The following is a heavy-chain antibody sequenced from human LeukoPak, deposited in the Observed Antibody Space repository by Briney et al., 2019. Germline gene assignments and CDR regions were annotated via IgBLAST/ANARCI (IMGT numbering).Heavy chain of an antibody. V-gene: IGHV1-69*05. CDR3: ARTSSGWYKALGRYYFDY. J-gene: IGHJ4*02. D-gene: IGHD6-19*01. Sequence: SVKVSCKASGGTFSSYAISWVRQAPGQGLEWMGGIIPIFGTANYAQKFQGRVTITTDESTSTAYMELSSLGSEDTAVYYCARTSSGWYKALGRYYFDYWGQGTLVTVSS. CDR1: GGTFSSYA. CDR2: IIPIFGTA.